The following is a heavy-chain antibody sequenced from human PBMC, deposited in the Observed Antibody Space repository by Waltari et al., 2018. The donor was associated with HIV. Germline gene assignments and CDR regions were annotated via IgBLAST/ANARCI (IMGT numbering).Heavy chain of an antibody. Sequence: VQLAGSGRGLVQPGGSLNVPCAESGFAFSRYWMSWVRQAPGKGAEWVANINENGDEKYHVDSMKGRFVISRDNTKQSLYLEMKNLRVEDTAVYYCVRGSGSFWGQGTLVTVSS. CDR1: GFAFSRYW. D-gene: IGHD2-15*01. V-gene: IGHV3-7*04. J-gene: IGHJ4*02. CDR3: VRGSGSF. CDR2: INENGDEK.